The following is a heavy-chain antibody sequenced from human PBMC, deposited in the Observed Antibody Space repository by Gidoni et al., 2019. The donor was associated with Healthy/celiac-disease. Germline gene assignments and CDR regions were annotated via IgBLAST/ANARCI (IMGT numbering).Heavy chain of an antibody. J-gene: IGHJ4*02. D-gene: IGHD5-12*01. CDR3: ARERGGVVLATIADY. V-gene: IGHV4-61*02. CDR2: IYTSGST. CDR1: GGSISMGSNS. Sequence: QVQLQESGPGLVKPSQTLSLTCTGPGGSISMGSNSWSWLRQPAGKGLEWIWRIYTSGSTNSNPSLKSRLTISVNTPKNQFSLKLSSVPAADTAVYYCARERGGVVLATIADYWGQGTLVTVSS.